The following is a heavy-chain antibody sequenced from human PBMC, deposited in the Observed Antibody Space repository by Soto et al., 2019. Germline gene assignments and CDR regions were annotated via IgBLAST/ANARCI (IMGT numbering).Heavy chain of an antibody. D-gene: IGHD3-10*01. V-gene: IGHV3-23*01. CDR3: AKGVRGYGSGSYLMGHYYYYGMDV. CDR1: GFTFSSYA. J-gene: IGHJ6*02. Sequence: EVQLLESGGGLVQPGGSLRLSCAASGFTFSSYAMSWVRQAPGKGLEWVSAISGSGGSTYYADSVKGRFTISRDNSKNTLYVEMNSLRAEDTAVYYCAKGVRGYGSGSYLMGHYYYYGMDVWGQGTTVTVSS. CDR2: ISGSGGST.